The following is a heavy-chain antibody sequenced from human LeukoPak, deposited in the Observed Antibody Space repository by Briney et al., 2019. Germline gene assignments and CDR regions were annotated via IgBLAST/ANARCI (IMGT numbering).Heavy chain of an antibody. J-gene: IGHJ4*02. CDR2: ISGSGGST. CDR1: GFTFRSFA. CDR3: AKDVGYCGSTSCYFSY. D-gene: IGHD2-2*01. V-gene: IGHV3-23*01. Sequence: PGGSLRLSCAASGFTFRSFAMSWVRQAPGKGLEWVSAISGSGGSTYYADSVKGRFTISRDNSKNTLYLQMNSLRAGDTAVYYCAKDVGYCGSTSCYFSYWGQGTLVTVAS.